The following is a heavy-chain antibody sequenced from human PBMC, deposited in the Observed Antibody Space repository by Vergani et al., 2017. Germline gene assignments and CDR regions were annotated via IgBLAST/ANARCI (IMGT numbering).Heavy chain of an antibody. CDR3: ARGIGDIVVVPAAIHGRGYYMDV. D-gene: IGHD2-2*01. Sequence: QVQLVQSGAEVKKPGASVKVSCKASGYTFTGYYMHWVRQAPGQGLEWMGWISAYNGNTNYAQKLQGRVTMTTDTSTSTAYMELRSLRSDDTAVYYCARGIGDIVVVPAAIHGRGYYMDVWGKGTTVTVSS. CDR2: ISAYNGNT. J-gene: IGHJ6*03. V-gene: IGHV1-18*04. CDR1: GYTFTGYY.